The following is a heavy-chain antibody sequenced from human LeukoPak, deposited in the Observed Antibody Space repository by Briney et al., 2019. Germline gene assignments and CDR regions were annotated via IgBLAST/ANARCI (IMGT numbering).Heavy chain of an antibody. V-gene: IGHV3-23*01. D-gene: IGHD5-24*01. CDR2: ISSSGGST. CDR1: GVTFSSYA. J-gene: IGHJ5*02. Sequence: GGSLRLSCAASGVTFSSYAMSWVRQPPGKGLEWVSPISSSGGSTYNPDPVKGRFTISRDNSKNTLYQQITSMRAADTAVYYAAKDPLRDGYNGPFGSWGQGTLVTVSS. CDR3: AKDPLRDGYNGPFGS.